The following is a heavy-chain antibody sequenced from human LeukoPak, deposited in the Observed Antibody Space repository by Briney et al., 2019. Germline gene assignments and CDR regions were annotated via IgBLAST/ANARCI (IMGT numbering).Heavy chain of an antibody. CDR1: GFTFSSYS. D-gene: IGHD1-26*01. CDR3: ARARWEPHYFDY. V-gene: IGHV3-21*01. J-gene: IGHJ4*02. Sequence: TGGSLRLSCAASGFTFSSYSMNWVRQAPGKGLEWVSSISSSSSYIYYADSVKGRFTISRDNAKNSLYLQMNSLRAEDTAVYYCARARWEPHYFDYWGQGTLVTVSS. CDR2: ISSSSSYI.